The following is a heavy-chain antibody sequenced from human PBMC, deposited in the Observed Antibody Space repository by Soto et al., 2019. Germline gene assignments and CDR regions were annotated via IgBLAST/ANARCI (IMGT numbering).Heavy chain of an antibody. D-gene: IGHD1-26*01. Sequence: GGSLRLSCAASGFTFSSYDMHWVRQATGKGLEWVSAIGTAGDTYYPGSLKGRFTISRENAKNSLYLQTNSLRAEDTAVYYCARGPPVVGAFGGYYYGMDVWGQGTTVTVSS. V-gene: IGHV3-13*01. CDR2: IGTAGDT. J-gene: IGHJ6*02. CDR1: GFTFSSYD. CDR3: ARGPPVVGAFGGYYYGMDV.